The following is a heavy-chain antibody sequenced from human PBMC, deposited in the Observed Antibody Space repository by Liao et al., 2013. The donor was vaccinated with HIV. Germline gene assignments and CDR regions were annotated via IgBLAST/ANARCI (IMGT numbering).Heavy chain of an antibody. CDR2: IYTSGST. Sequence: QVQLQESGPGLVKPSQTLSLTCTVSGGSITSGSYYWTWIRQPAGKGLEWLGRIYTSGSTDYSPSLKSRVSISLDTSRNQFSLKLSSVTAADTAMYYCTRESITLFGVITNDAFDIWGQGTMVTVSS. J-gene: IGHJ3*02. D-gene: IGHD3-3*01. CDR3: TRESITLFGVITNDAFDI. CDR1: GGSITSGSYY. V-gene: IGHV4-61*02.